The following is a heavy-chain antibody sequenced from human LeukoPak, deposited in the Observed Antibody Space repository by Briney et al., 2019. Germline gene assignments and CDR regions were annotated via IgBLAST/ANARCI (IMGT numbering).Heavy chain of an antibody. J-gene: IGHJ1*01. V-gene: IGHV3-74*01. CDR3: VRDLQVWELQY. CDR1: GFIFSNNW. CDR2: ITPDGTGA. Sequence: PGGSLRLSCAASGFIFSNNWMHWVRQTPGKGLEWVSRITPDGTGATYADSVKGRFTIFRDNAQSTVYLQMNSLRVEDTAVYYCVRDLQVWELQYWGQGTLVTVPS. D-gene: IGHD1-26*01.